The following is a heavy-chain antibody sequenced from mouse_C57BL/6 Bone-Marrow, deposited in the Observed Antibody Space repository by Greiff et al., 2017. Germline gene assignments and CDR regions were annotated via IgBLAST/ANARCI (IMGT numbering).Heavy chain of an antibody. CDR1: GYTFTDYY. V-gene: IGHV1-19*01. CDR2: INPYNGGT. D-gene: IGHD1-1*01. J-gene: IGHJ2*01. Sequence: EVQLQQSGPVLVKPGASVKMSCKASGYTFTDYYMNWVKQSHGKSLEWIGVINPYNGGTSYNQKFKGKATLTVDKSSSTAYMELNSLTSEDAAVYYCAGDYGSSYYFDYWGQGTTLTVSS. CDR3: AGDYGSSYYFDY.